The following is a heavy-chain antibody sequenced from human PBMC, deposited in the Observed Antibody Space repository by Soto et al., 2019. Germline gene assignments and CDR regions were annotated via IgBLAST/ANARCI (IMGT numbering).Heavy chain of an antibody. V-gene: IGHV3-30*18. CDR2: ITYDGSFQ. D-gene: IGHD1-7*01. J-gene: IGHJ4*02. CDR1: GFNFDNYG. CDR3: AKDRVGGTFYTPLAF. Sequence: XVSLGLSCQASGFNFDNYGMHWVRQAPGKGLEWVAVITYDGSFQYYADSVKGRFTISRDNSKNTLSLHLNTLKPEDTAVYHCAKDRVGGTFYTPLAFWGQGTLVTVSS.